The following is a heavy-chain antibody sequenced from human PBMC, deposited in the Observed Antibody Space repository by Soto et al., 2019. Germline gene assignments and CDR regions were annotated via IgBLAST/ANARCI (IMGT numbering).Heavy chain of an antibody. Sequence: PGGSLRLSCAASGFSVSSSYMNWVRQAPGKGLEWVSVIDSGGSTDYADSVKGRFTISTDNSKNTLYLQMNSLRAEDTAVYYCAKARAQYYDFWSGYPVDYWGQGTLVTVSS. CDR2: IDSGGST. D-gene: IGHD3-3*01. J-gene: IGHJ4*02. V-gene: IGHV3-66*01. CDR1: GFSVSSSY. CDR3: AKARAQYYDFWSGYPVDY.